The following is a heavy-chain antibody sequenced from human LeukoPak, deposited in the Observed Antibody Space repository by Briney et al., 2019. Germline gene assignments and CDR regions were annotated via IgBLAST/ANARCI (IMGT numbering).Heavy chain of an antibody. CDR2: IIPIFGTA. V-gene: IGHV1-69*05. Sequence: GASVKVSCKASGGTFSSYAISWVRQAPGQGLEWMGGIIPIFGTANYAQKFQGRVTITTDESTSTAYMELSSLRSEDTAVYYCARESYYDILTGYTADEYFQYWGQGTLVTVSS. D-gene: IGHD3-9*01. CDR3: ARESYYDILTGYTADEYFQY. CDR1: GGTFSSYA. J-gene: IGHJ1*01.